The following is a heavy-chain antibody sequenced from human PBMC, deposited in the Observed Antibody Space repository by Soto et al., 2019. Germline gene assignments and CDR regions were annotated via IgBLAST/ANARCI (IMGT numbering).Heavy chain of an antibody. J-gene: IGHJ4*02. D-gene: IGHD3-22*01. Sequence: PGGSLRLSCAASGFTFSSYAMHWVRQAPGKGLEWVAVISYDGSNKYYADSVKGRFTISRDNSKNTLYLQMNSLRAEDTAVYYCARDNNDSSGYYYVLDYWGQGALVTVSS. CDR3: ARDNNDSSGYYYVLDY. V-gene: IGHV3-30-3*01. CDR1: GFTFSSYA. CDR2: ISYDGSNK.